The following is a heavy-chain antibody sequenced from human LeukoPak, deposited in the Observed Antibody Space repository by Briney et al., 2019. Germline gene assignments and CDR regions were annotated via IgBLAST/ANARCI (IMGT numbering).Heavy chain of an antibody. CDR1: GGSISSYY. V-gene: IGHV4-59*01. CDR3: ARAYDYYGSGSYLNWFDP. CDR2: IYYGGST. D-gene: IGHD3-10*01. Sequence: KPSETLSLTCTVSGGSISSYYWSWIRQPPGKGLEWIGYIYYGGSTNYNPSLKSRVTISVDTSKNQFSLKLSSVTAADTAVYYCARAYDYYGSGSYLNWFDPWGQGTLVTVSS. J-gene: IGHJ5*02.